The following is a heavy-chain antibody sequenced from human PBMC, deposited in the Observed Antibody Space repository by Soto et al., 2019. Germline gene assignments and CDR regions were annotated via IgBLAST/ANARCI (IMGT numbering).Heavy chain of an antibody. CDR3: ARAVSSVNYYDCIGY. J-gene: IGHJ4*02. CDR1: GFDISTYG. CDR2: IWYDGSNQ. V-gene: IGHV3-33*01. Sequence: PGGSLRLSCEASGFDISTYGLHWVRQAPGKGLEWLAFIWYDGSNQHYAASVRGRFTISRDNSRNTLYLQMNNLRADDTAVYFCARAVSSVNYYDCIGYWGRGTLVTVSS. D-gene: IGHD1-26*01.